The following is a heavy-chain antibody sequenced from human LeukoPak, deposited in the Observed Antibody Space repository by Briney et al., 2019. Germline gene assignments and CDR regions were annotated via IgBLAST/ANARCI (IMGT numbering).Heavy chain of an antibody. D-gene: IGHD6-13*01. CDR1: GGSIRSGGYY. Sequence: SQTLSLTCTVSGGSIRSGGYYWSWIRQPPGKGLEWIGEINHSGSTNYNPSLKSRVTISVDTSKNQFSLRLSSVTAADTAVYYCARGGGFIAAAGIDYWGQGTLVTVSS. V-gene: IGHV4-30-2*01. CDR2: INHSGST. CDR3: ARGGGFIAAAGIDY. J-gene: IGHJ4*02.